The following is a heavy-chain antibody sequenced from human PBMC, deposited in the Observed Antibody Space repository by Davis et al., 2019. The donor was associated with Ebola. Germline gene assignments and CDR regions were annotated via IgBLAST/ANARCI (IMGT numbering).Heavy chain of an antibody. CDR1: GGTFSSYG. J-gene: IGHJ6*02. Sequence: AASVKVSCKASGGTFSSYGISWVRQAPGQGLEWMGWISAYNGNTNYAQKLQGRVTMTTDTSTSTAYMELRSLRSDDTAVYYCARTAVYYGMDVWGQGTTVTVSS. V-gene: IGHV1-18*01. CDR2: ISAYNGNT. CDR3: ARTAVYYGMDV.